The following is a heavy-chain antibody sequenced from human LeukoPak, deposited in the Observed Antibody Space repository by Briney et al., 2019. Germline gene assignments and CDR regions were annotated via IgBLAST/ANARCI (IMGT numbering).Heavy chain of an antibody. V-gene: IGHV3-48*01. CDR1: GFTFSSYS. CDR2: ISSSSSTI. J-gene: IGHJ3*02. CDR3: ARGGYRDAFDI. Sequence: PGGSLRLSCAASGFTFSSYSMNWVRQAPGKGLEWGSYISSSSSTIYYADSVKGRFTISRDNAKNSLYLQMNSLRAEDTAVYYCARGGYRDAFDIWGQGTMVTVSS. D-gene: IGHD3-16*02.